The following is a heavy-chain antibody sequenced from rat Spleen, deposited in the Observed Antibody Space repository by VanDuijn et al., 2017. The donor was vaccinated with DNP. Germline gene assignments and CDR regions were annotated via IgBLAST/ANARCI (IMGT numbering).Heavy chain of an antibody. J-gene: IGHJ2*01. Sequence: EVQLQESGPGLVKPSQSLSLTCSVTAYSITSNYWGWIRKFPGNQMEWMGYISYSGSTNSNPSLKSRISITRDTSKNQFFLQLNSVTTEDTATYYCARWDGYNSGFDYWGQGVMVTVSS. D-gene: IGHD1-9*01. CDR2: ISYSGST. CDR3: ARWDGYNSGFDY. V-gene: IGHV3-1*01. CDR1: AYSITSNY.